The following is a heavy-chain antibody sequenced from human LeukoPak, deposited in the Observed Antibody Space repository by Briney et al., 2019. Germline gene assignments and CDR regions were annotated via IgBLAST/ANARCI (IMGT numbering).Heavy chain of an antibody. CDR2: INPNSGGT. CDR3: AREGLWFGGYDY. CDR1: GYTFTGHY. Sequence: ASVKVSCKASGYTFTGHYMHWVRQAPGQGLEWMGWINPNSGGTNFAQRFQGRVTMTRDTSISTAYMELSRLRSDDTAVYYCAREGLWFGGYDYWGQGTLVTVSS. J-gene: IGHJ4*02. D-gene: IGHD3-10*01. V-gene: IGHV1-2*02.